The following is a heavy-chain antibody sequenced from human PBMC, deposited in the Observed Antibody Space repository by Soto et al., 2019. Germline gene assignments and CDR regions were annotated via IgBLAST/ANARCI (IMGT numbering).Heavy chain of an antibody. CDR3: ARPSNNYVAY. J-gene: IGHJ4*02. CDR2: INPGDSEP. CDR1: GYSFSHYW. V-gene: IGHV5-51*01. Sequence: GESLTITSTCSGYSFSHYWIGWVRQMPGKGLEWMAIINPGDSEPRYSPSFQGQVTISADKSISTAYLQWNSLKASDTAMYYCARPSNNYVAYWGQGTLVTVPS.